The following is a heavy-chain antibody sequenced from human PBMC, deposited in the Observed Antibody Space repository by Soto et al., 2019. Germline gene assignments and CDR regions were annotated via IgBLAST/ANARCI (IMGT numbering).Heavy chain of an antibody. V-gene: IGHV3-23*01. CDR3: ARLEDGDGRWELRRSNWFDP. CDR1: GFTFSSYA. CDR2: ISGSGGST. D-gene: IGHD1-26*01. J-gene: IGHJ5*02. Sequence: GGSLRLSCAASGFTFSSYAMSWVRQAPGKGLEWVSAISGSGGSTYYADSVKGRFTISRDNSKNTLYLQMNSLRAEDTAVYYCARLEDGDGRWELRRSNWFDPWGQGTLVTVSS.